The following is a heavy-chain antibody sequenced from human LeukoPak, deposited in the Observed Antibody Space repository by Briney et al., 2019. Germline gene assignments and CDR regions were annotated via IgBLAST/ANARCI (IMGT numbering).Heavy chain of an antibody. CDR1: GFTFGDYA. CDR3: SRVSTSGSYGRFDALHI. Sequence: PGGSLRLSCRTSGFTFGDYALSWFRQAPGKGLEWVGFIRSKVYGGTTEYAASVKGRVIISRDDSGSIAYLQMNSLKIEDTAMYYCSRVSTSGSYGRFDALHIWSQGTMVTVSS. CDR2: IRSKVYGGTT. J-gene: IGHJ3*02. V-gene: IGHV3-49*03. D-gene: IGHD6-19*01.